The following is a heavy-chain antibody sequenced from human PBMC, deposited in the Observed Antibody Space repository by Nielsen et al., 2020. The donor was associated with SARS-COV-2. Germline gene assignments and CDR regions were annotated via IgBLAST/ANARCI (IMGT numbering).Heavy chain of an antibody. D-gene: IGHD6-19*01. CDR1: GFTVSSNY. CDR2: IYSGGST. Sequence: GGSLRLSCAASGFTVSSNYMSWVRQAPGKGLEWVSVIYSGGSTYYADSVKGRFTISRDNSKNSLYLQMNSLRTEDTALYYCAKSSAVAGLRSTYYFDYWGQGTLVTVSS. CDR3: AKSSAVAGLRSTYYFDY. J-gene: IGHJ4*02. V-gene: IGHV3-53*05.